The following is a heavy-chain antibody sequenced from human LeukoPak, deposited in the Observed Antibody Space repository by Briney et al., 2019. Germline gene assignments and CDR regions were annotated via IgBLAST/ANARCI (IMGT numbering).Heavy chain of an antibody. CDR1: GFTFSSYG. CDR3: AKDGGSTVWFPFDY. V-gene: IGHV3-30*18. D-gene: IGHD4-17*01. CDR2: ISYDGSNK. J-gene: IGHJ4*02. Sequence: GGSLRLSCAASGFTFSSYGMHRVRQAPGKGLEWVAVISYDGSNKYYADSVKGRFTISRDNSKNTLYLQMNSLRAEDTAVYYCAKDGGSTVWFPFDYWGQGTLVTVSS.